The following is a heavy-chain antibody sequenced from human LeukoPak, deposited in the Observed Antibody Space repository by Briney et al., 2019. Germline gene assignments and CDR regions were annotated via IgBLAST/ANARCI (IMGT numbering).Heavy chain of an antibody. D-gene: IGHD5-12*01. Sequence: SETLSLTCTVSGGSISSYYWSWIRQPPGKGLEWIGSIYHSGSTYYNPSLKSRVTISVDMSKNQFSLKLSSVTAADTAVYYCARSGYDFPSPYYFDYWGQGTLVTVSS. CDR1: GGSISSYY. CDR2: IYHSGST. CDR3: ARSGYDFPSPYYFDY. V-gene: IGHV4-59*04. J-gene: IGHJ4*02.